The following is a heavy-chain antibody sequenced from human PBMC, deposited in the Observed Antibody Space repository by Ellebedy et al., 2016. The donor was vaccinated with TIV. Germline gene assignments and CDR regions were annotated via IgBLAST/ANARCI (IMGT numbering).Heavy chain of an antibody. D-gene: IGHD3-22*01. CDR3: AREGSYDSSGYYSAESFHH. CDR2: IWYDGSNK. J-gene: IGHJ1*01. CDR1: GFTFSSYG. V-gene: IGHV3-33*08. Sequence: GGSLRLSCAASGFTFSSYGMHWVRQAPGKGLEWVAVIWYDGSNKYYADSVKGRFTISRDNSKNTLYLQMNSLRAEDTAVYYCAREGSYDSSGYYSAESFHHWGQGTLVTVSS.